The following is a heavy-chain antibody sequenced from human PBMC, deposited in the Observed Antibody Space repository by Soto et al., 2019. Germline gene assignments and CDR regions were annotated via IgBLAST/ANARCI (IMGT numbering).Heavy chain of an antibody. J-gene: IGHJ3*02. Sequence: EVQLLESGGGLVQPGGSLRLSCAASGFTFSSYAMSWVRQAPGKGLEWVSAISGSGGSTYYADSVKGRFTISRDNSENTLYLQMNSLRAEDTAVYYCAKGRITIFGVVTHAFDIWGQGTMVTVSS. D-gene: IGHD3-3*01. V-gene: IGHV3-23*01. CDR1: GFTFSSYA. CDR3: AKGRITIFGVVTHAFDI. CDR2: ISGSGGST.